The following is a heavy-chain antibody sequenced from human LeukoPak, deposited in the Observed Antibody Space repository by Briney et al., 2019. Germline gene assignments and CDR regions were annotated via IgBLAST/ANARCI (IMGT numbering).Heavy chain of an antibody. V-gene: IGHV3-11*01. CDR2: ISSSGSTI. J-gene: IGHJ3*02. CDR1: GFTFSDYY. CDR3: ARGSFTIVVVPAASDAFDI. D-gene: IGHD2-2*01. Sequence: GGSLRLSCAASGFTFSDYYMSWIRQAPGKGLEWVSYISSSGSTIYYADSVKGRFTISRDNAKNSLYLQMNSLRAEDTAVYYCARGSFTIVVVPAASDAFDIWGQGTMVTVSS.